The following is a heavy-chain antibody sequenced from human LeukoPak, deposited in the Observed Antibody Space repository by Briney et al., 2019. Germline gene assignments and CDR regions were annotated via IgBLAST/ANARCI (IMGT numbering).Heavy chain of an antibody. Sequence: RSLXLSXAXSGFTFXSYAMHWVRQAPGKGLEWVAVISYDGSNKYYADSVKGRFTISRDNSKNTLYLQMNSLRAEDTAVYYCARAAGRTTVTTLFDPWGQGTLVTVSS. V-gene: IGHV3-30-3*01. CDR2: ISYDGSNK. J-gene: IGHJ5*02. D-gene: IGHD4-17*01. CDR1: GFTFXSYA. CDR3: ARAAGRTTVTTLFDP.